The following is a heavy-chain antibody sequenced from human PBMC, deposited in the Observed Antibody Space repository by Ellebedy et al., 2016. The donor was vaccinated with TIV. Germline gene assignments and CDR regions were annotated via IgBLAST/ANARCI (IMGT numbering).Heavy chain of an antibody. Sequence: GESLKISXAASGFTFSDYYMSWIRQAPGKGLEWVSYISSSGSTIYYADSVKGRFTISRDNAKNSLYLQMNSLRAEDTAVYYCARDGAVAGTERAPGAFDIWGQGTMVTVSS. CDR2: ISSSGSTI. CDR1: GFTFSDYY. V-gene: IGHV3-11*04. D-gene: IGHD6-19*01. CDR3: ARDGAVAGTERAPGAFDI. J-gene: IGHJ3*02.